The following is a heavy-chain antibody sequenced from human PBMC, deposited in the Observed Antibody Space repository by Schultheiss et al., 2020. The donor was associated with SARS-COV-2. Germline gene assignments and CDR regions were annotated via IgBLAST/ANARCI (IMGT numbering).Heavy chain of an antibody. CDR3: ERATRVESLFSVRGGSFDF. CDR2: IYFTGIT. CDR1: GRSITGFF. D-gene: IGHD3-16*01. J-gene: IGHJ4*03. Sequence: SETLSLTCSVSGRSITGFFWTWIRQPPGNGLDPIGNIYFTGITKYNPSLKSRVTISIDTSKNQFSLKLVSLTAADTDVYFCERATRVESLFSVRGGSFDFWGRGALVTVSS. V-gene: IGHV4-59*01.